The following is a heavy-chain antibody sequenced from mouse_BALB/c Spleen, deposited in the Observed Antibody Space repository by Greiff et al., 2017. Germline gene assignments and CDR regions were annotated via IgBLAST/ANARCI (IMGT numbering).Heavy chain of an antibody. J-gene: IGHJ3*01. CDR3: AREGSY. CDR1: GFTFSSFG. V-gene: IGHV5-17*02. Sequence: EVKLMESGGGLVQPGGSRKLSCAASGFTFSSFGMHWVRQAPEKGLEWVAYISSGSSTIYYADTVKGRFTISRDNPKNTLFLQMTSLRSEDTAMYYCAREGSYWGQGTLVTVSA. CDR2: ISSGSSTI.